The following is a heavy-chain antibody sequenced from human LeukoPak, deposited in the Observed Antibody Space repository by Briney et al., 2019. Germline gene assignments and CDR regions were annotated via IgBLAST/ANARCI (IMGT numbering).Heavy chain of an antibody. V-gene: IGHV1-69*02. J-gene: IGHJ5*02. CDR1: GGTFSSYS. Sequence: GSSVKVSCKASGGTFSSYSIGWVRQAPGQGLEWLGGIIPILGIANYAQKFQGRVTITADKSTSTAYMELSSLRSEDTAVYYCARALYDSSAYTNWFDPWGQGTLVTVSS. CDR2: IIPILGIA. CDR3: ARALYDSSAYTNWFDP. D-gene: IGHD3-22*01.